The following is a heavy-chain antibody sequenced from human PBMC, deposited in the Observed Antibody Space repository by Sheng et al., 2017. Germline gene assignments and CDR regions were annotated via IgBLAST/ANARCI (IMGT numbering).Heavy chain of an antibody. Sequence: QVQLQQWGAGLLKPSETLSLTCAVYGGSFSGYYWSWIRQPPGKGLEWIGEINHSGSTNYNPSLKSRVTISVDTSKNQFSLKLSSVTAADTAVYYCARARSQEHYLWFGEPDNWFDPWGQGTLVTVSS. D-gene: IGHD3-10*01. J-gene: IGHJ5*02. CDR3: ARARSQEHYLWFGEPDNWFDP. V-gene: IGHV4-34*01. CDR2: INHSGST. CDR1: GGSFSGYY.